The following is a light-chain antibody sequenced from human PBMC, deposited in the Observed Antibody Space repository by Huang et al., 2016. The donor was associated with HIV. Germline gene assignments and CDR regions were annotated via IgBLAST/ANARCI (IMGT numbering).Light chain of an antibody. J-gene: IGKJ1*01. CDR3: QQYNTSPRT. CDR2: GSS. Sequence: ENLMTQSPSTLSVSPGESATLSCRASQRVFKNLAWSQQKPGQYPKLLIYGSSTRAAGIPARFSGSGSGTDFTLTISSLQSEDFAVYYCQQYNTSPRTFGQGTKVEV. V-gene: IGKV3-15*01. CDR1: QRVFKN.